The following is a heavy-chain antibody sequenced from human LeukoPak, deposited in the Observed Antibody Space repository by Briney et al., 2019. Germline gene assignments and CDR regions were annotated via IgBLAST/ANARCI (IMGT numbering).Heavy chain of an antibody. CDR2: IYTSGST. CDR1: GGSISSYY. D-gene: IGHD3-3*01. J-gene: IGHJ6*03. CDR3: AREVTIFGVVIGPMDV. V-gene: IGHV4-4*07. Sequence: SETLSLTCTVSGGSISSYYWSWLRQPAGKGLEWIGRIYTSGSTNYNPSLKSRVTMSVDTSKNQFSLKLSSVTAADTAVYYCAREVTIFGVVIGPMDVWGKGTTVTVSS.